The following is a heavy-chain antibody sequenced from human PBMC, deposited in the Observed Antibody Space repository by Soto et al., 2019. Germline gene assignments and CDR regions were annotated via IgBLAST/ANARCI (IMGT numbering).Heavy chain of an antibody. J-gene: IGHJ5*02. V-gene: IGHV3-7*01. CDR3: VRGGSNYAS. D-gene: IGHD4-4*01. CDR1: GFKFSDSW. Sequence: EVQLVESGGGLVQPGGSLRLSCTASGFKFSDSWMTWVRQAPGKGLEWVARIKPDESEKKYADSVKGRFSISRDNAKNSMYLQMDSRRGEDTAVYYCVRGGSNYASWGQGTLVTGSS. CDR2: IKPDESEK.